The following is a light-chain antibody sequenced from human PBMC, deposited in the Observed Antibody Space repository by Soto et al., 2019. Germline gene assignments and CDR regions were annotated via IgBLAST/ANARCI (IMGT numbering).Light chain of an antibody. J-gene: IGKJ1*01. CDR1: QSISSY. CDR2: KAS. CDR3: QQYKTYWT. Sequence: DIQVTQSTASLSASFGDRVTITCRASQSISSYLNWYQQKPGKAPKLLIYKASSLQSGVSSRFSGGGSGTEFTLTISSLQPDDFATYYCQQYKTYWTFGPGTKVDIK. V-gene: IGKV1-5*03.